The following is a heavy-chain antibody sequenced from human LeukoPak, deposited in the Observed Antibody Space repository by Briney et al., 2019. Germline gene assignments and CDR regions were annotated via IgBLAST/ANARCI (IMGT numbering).Heavy chain of an antibody. Sequence: SETLSLTCTVSGGSISSYYWSWIRQPPGKGLEWIGYIYYSGSTNYNPSLKSRVTISVDTSKNQFSLKLSSVTAADTAVYYCARAPYYDYVWGSYYGMDVWGQGTTVTVSS. CDR2: IYYSGST. CDR1: GGSISSYY. CDR3: ARAPYYDYVWGSYYGMDV. J-gene: IGHJ6*02. D-gene: IGHD3-16*01. V-gene: IGHV4-59*01.